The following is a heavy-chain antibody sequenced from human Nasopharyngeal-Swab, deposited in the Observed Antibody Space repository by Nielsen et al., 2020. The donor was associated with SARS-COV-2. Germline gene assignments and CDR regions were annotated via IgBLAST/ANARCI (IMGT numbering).Heavy chain of an antibody. Sequence: GESLKISCAASGFTFSSYCMSWVRQAPGKGLEWVANIKQDGSEKYYVDSVKGRFTISRDNSKNTLYLQMNSLRAEDTAVYYCARAGKGYCSSTSCYTHFDYWGQGTLVTVSS. CDR3: ARAGKGYCSSTSCYTHFDY. J-gene: IGHJ4*02. CDR1: GFTFSSYC. V-gene: IGHV3-7*01. D-gene: IGHD2-2*02. CDR2: IKQDGSEK.